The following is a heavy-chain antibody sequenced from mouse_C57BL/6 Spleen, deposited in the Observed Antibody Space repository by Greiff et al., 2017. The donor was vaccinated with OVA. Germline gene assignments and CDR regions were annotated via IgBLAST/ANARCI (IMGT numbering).Heavy chain of an antibody. D-gene: IGHD1-1*01. CDR2: ISNGGGST. CDR3: ARHYPDYYGSSYAMDY. Sequence: EVQGVESGGGLVQPGGSLKLSCAASGFTFSDYYMYWVRQTPEKRLEWVAYISNGGGSTYYPDTVKGRFTISRDNAKNTLYLQMSRLKSEDTAMYYCARHYPDYYGSSYAMDYWGQGTSVTVSS. V-gene: IGHV5-12*01. CDR1: GFTFSDYY. J-gene: IGHJ4*01.